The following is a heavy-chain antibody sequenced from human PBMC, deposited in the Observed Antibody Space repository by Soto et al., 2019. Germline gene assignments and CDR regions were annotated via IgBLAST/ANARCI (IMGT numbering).Heavy chain of an antibody. D-gene: IGHD3-22*01. J-gene: IGHJ3*02. CDR2: INAGNGNT. CDR3: ARDLQFYANSGYDDTFDI. CDR1: GYTFTSYA. Sequence: GASVKVSCKASGYTFTSYAMHWVRQAPGQRLEWMGWINAGNGNTKYSQKFQGRVTITRDTSASTAYMELSSLRSEDTAVYHCARDLQFYANSGYDDTFDIWGQGTMVTVSS. V-gene: IGHV1-3*01.